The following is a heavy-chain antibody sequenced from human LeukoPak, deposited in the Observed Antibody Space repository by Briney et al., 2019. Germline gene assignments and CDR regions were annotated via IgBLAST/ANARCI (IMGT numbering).Heavy chain of an antibody. CDR2: ISTYNGIA. J-gene: IGHJ4*02. CDR3: ARAQTTATTWGLDY. Sequence: GASVKVSCKASGYTFSTYGTTYCITWVRQAPGQGLEWMGWISTYNGIANFALKFQGRVTMTKDTSTSTAYMELGSLTSDDTAVYYCARAQTTATTWGLDYWGQGTPVTVSS. V-gene: IGHV1-18*01. D-gene: IGHD4-17*01. CDR1: GYTFSTYG.